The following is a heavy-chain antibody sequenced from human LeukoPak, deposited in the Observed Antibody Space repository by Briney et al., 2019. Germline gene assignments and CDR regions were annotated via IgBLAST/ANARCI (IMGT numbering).Heavy chain of an antibody. J-gene: IGHJ4*02. Sequence: ASVKVSCKVSGYTLTELSMHWVRQAPGKGLEWMGGFDPEDGETIYAQKFQGRVTMTEDTSTDTAYMELSSLRSEDTAVYYCATVRAHEVYYYDSSGYFTFDYWGQGTLVTVSS. CDR1: GYTLTELS. CDR3: ATVRAHEVYYYDSSGYFTFDY. CDR2: FDPEDGET. D-gene: IGHD3-22*01. V-gene: IGHV1-24*01.